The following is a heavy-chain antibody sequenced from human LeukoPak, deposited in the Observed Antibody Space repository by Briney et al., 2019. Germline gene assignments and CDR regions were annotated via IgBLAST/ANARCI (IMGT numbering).Heavy chain of an antibody. CDR3: AKDRSSSGQFYYFDY. V-gene: IGHV3-48*04. J-gene: IGHJ4*02. Sequence: GGSLRLSCAASGFTFNGYNMNWVRQAPGKGLEWVSYISGPGTTIYYADSVKGRFTISRDNAKNTLYLQMNSLRAEDTAVYYCAKDRSSSGQFYYFDYWGQGTLVTVSS. CDR1: GFTFNGYN. D-gene: IGHD3-22*01. CDR2: ISGPGTTI.